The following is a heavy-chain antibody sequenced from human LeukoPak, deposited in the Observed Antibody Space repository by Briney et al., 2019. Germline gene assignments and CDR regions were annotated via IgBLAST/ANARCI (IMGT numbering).Heavy chain of an antibody. V-gene: IGHV3-7*01. CDR2: IKQDGSEK. D-gene: IGHD2-21*01. CDR3: ARYCGGDCYGMDV. J-gene: IGHJ6*02. CDR1: GLNFSSRW. Sequence: GGSLRLSCAASGLNFSSRWMNWVRQAPGQGLEWVASIKQDGSEKDYVDSVKGRFTISRDNAKNSLYLQMNNLRAEDTAVYYCARYCGGDCYGMDVWGQGTTVTVSS.